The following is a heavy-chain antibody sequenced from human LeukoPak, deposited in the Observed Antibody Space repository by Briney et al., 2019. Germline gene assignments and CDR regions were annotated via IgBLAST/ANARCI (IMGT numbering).Heavy chain of an antibody. CDR1: GGSLSGLY. CDR3: ARGHSGYSGYVLDY. J-gene: IGHJ4*02. Sequence: SETLSLTCAVYGGSLSGLYWNWIRQTPGKGLEWIGEIDYSGNTNYSPSLKSRVTISIDTSKNQFSLKLSSVTAADTAVYYCARGHSGYSGYVLDYWGQGTLVTVSS. CDR2: IDYSGNT. D-gene: IGHD5-12*01. V-gene: IGHV4-34*01.